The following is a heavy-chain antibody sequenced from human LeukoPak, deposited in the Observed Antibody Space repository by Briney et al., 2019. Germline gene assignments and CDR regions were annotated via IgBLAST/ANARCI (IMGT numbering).Heavy chain of an antibody. CDR2: IYPGDSET. V-gene: IGHV5-51*01. Sequence: GESLKISCKGSGYSFTTYWIDWVRHMPGKGLEWMGIIYPGDSETTYSPSFQGQVTISADKSISTAYLQWSSLKASDTAIYYCARHRSGRRYDAFGIWGQGTMVTVSS. CDR1: GYSFTTYW. J-gene: IGHJ3*02. CDR3: ARHRSGRRYDAFGI. D-gene: IGHD3-3*01.